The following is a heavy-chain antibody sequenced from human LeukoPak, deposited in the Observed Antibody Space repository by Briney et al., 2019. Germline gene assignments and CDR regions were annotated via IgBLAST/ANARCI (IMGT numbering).Heavy chain of an antibody. CDR3: ARGQWLGH. CDR1: GFTFSSYS. CDR2: ISSSSRYI. Sequence: PGGSLRLSCAASGFTFSSYSMNWVRQAPGKGLEWVSSISSSSRYIYYADSVKGRFTISRDNAKNSLYLQMNSLRAEDTAVYYCARGQWLGHWGQGTLVTVSS. V-gene: IGHV3-21*01. D-gene: IGHD6-19*01. J-gene: IGHJ4*02.